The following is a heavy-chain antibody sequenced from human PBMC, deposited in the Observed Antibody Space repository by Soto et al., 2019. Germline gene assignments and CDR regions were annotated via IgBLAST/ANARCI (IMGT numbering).Heavy chain of an antibody. V-gene: IGHV3-15*01. D-gene: IGHD3-16*01. J-gene: IGHJ3*01. CDR2: IRSNIDGATT. CDR1: GFAFKYAR. Sequence: EVLLVESGGGLVKPGGSLRLSCAASGFAFKYARMTWVRQAPGKGLEWVGHIRSNIDGATTAYAAPVKGRFTISIDESKNTVDLQMNSLITEDTAVYYCTTDWGSGTHYARAFDVWGQGTMVTVSS. CDR3: TTDWGSGTHYARAFDV.